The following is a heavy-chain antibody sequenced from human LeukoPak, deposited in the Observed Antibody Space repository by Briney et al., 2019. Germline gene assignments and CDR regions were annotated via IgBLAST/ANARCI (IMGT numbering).Heavy chain of an antibody. CDR1: GFTFSSYS. D-gene: IGHD6-19*01. J-gene: IGHJ4*02. V-gene: IGHV3-48*04. CDR2: ISSNGSII. Sequence: GGSLRLSCAASGFTFSSYSMNWVRQAPGKGLEWVSYISSNGSIIYYADSLKGRFTISRDNAKNSLYLQMNSLRAEDTAVYYCARDGQRWPIYYWGQGTLVTVSS. CDR3: ARDGQRWPIYY.